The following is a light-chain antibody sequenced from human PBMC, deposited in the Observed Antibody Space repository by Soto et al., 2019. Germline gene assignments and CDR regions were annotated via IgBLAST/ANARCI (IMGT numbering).Light chain of an antibody. CDR2: DAS. Sequence: EIVLTQSPATLSLSPGERATLSCRASQSVSSSLAWYQQKPGQAPRLLIYDASNRATGIPARFSGSGSGTDFTLTISSLEPEDFAVYYCQQYNNWPITFGQGTRLEIK. J-gene: IGKJ5*01. CDR3: QQYNNWPIT. V-gene: IGKV3-11*01. CDR1: QSVSSS.